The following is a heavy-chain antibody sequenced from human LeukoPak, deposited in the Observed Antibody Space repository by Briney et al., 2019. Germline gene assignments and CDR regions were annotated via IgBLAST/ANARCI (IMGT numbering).Heavy chain of an antibody. CDR3: ATASLWYSSGEWDYYFDY. D-gene: IGHD6-19*01. CDR1: GYTLTELS. Sequence: ASVKVSCKVFGYTLTELSMHWVRQAPGKGLEWMGGFDPEDGETIHAQKFQGRVTMTEDTSTDTAYMELSSLRSEDTAVYYCATASLWYSSGEWDYYFDYWGQGTLVTVSS. CDR2: FDPEDGET. J-gene: IGHJ4*02. V-gene: IGHV1-24*01.